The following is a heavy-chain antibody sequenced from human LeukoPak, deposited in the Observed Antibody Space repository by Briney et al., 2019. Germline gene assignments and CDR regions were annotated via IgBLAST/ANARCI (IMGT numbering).Heavy chain of an antibody. D-gene: IGHD1-26*01. CDR3: ATLSVIGSYSFDY. CDR1: GFTFSSYS. J-gene: IGHJ4*02. V-gene: IGHV3-48*01. Sequence: GGSLRLSCAASGFTFSSYSMNWVRQAPGKGLEWVSYISSSSSTIYYADSVKGRFTISRDNAKNSLYLQMNSLRAEDTAVYYCATLSVIGSYSFDYWGQGTLVTVSS. CDR2: ISSSSSTI.